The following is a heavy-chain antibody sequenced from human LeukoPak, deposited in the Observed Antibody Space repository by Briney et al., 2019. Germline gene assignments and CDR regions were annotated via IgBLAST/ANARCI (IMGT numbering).Heavy chain of an antibody. CDR3: AREPTMIRDKYYFDY. V-gene: IGHV3-66*01. D-gene: IGHD3-10*01. J-gene: IGHJ4*02. Sequence: GGSQRLSCAASGFTVSSNSMNWVRQAPGKGLEWVSIIYSGDNTYYSDSVKGRFTISRDTSKNTLYLQMNSLRAEDTAVYYCAREPTMIRDKYYFDYCGEGSLVTVSS. CDR2: IYSGDNT. CDR1: GFTVSSNS.